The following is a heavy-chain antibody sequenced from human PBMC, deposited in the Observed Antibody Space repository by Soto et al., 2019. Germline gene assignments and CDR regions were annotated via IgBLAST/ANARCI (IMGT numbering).Heavy chain of an antibody. V-gene: IGHV1-8*01. Sequence: GASVKVSCKASGYTFTSYDINWVRQATGQGLEWMGWMNPNSGNTGYAQKFQGRVTMTRNTSISTAYMELSSLRSEDTAVYYCAREFSLTFWGVIVKWFDPWGQGTLVTVSS. CDR3: AREFSLTFWGVIVKWFDP. J-gene: IGHJ5*02. CDR1: GYTFTSYD. CDR2: MNPNSGNT. D-gene: IGHD3-16*02.